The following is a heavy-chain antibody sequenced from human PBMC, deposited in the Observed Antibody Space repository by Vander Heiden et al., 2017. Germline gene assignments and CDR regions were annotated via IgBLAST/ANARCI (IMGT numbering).Heavy chain of an antibody. Sequence: EVQLVEPGGVAVQPGRSLRPSCAASGFTFDDYTMHWVRQAPGKGLEWVSLISWDGGSTYYADSVKGRFTISRDNSKNSLYLQMNSLRTEDTALYYCAKAPGRGRIDYWGQGTLVTVSS. D-gene: IGHD3-10*01. V-gene: IGHV3-43*01. J-gene: IGHJ4*02. CDR3: AKAPGRGRIDY. CDR2: ISWDGGST. CDR1: GFTFDDYT.